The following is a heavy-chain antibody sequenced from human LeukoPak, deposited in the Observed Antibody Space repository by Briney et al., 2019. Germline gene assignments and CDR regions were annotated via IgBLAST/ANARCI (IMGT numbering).Heavy chain of an antibody. V-gene: IGHV3-23*01. CDR3: AKDNADYPIYYFDS. CDR2: ISASGGGK. D-gene: IGHD3-16*01. CDR1: GFTFSTYA. Sequence: PGGSLRLSCAASGFTFSTYAMNWVRQAPGKGLEWVSGISASGGGKFYADSVKGRFTISRDKSKSTVSLQMNSLRAEDAAVYYCAKDNADYPIYYFDSWGQRILVTVSS. J-gene: IGHJ4*02.